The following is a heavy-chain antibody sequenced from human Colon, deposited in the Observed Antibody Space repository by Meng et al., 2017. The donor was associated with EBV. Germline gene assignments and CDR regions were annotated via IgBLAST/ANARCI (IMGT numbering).Heavy chain of an antibody. Sequence: QGQSQEPGRGRVEPSGTLALTCAVYGGSISPSDWWSWVRQPPGKGLEWIGEIYRGGGTNYNPSFKSRVTISVDTSNNHFSLKLSYVTAADTAVYYCARVRVIPAAVGFDYWGQGTLVTVSS. CDR2: IYRGGGT. V-gene: IGHV4-4*02. CDR3: ARVRVIPAAVGFDY. J-gene: IGHJ4*02. D-gene: IGHD2-2*01. CDR1: GGSISPSDW.